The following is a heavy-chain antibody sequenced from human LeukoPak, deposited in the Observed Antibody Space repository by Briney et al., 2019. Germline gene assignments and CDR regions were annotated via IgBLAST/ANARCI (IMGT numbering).Heavy chain of an antibody. Sequence: SETLSLTCTVSGGSISSYYWSWIRQPPGKGLEWIGYIYYSGSTNYNPSLKSRVTISVDTPKNQFSLKLSSVTAADTAVYYCAREVVGATTFLDYWGQGTLVTVSS. V-gene: IGHV4-59*01. J-gene: IGHJ4*02. CDR2: IYYSGST. CDR1: GGSISSYY. D-gene: IGHD1-26*01. CDR3: AREVVGATTFLDY.